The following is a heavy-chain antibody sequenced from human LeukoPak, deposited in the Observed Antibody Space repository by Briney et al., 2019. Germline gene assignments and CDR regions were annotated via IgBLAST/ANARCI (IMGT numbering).Heavy chain of an antibody. Sequence: GGSLRLSCAASGFTFSSYGMHWVRQAPGKGLEWVAVISYDGSNKYYADCVKGRFTISRDNSKNTLYLQMNSLRAEDTAVYYCAKDRRLLFSYFDYWGQGTLVTVSS. CDR3: AKDRRLLFSYFDY. D-gene: IGHD2-21*02. V-gene: IGHV3-30*18. CDR2: ISYDGSNK. CDR1: GFTFSSYG. J-gene: IGHJ4*02.